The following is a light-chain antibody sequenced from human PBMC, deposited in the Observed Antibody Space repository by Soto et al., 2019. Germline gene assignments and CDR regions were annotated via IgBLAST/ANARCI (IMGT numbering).Light chain of an antibody. J-gene: IGKJ3*01. V-gene: IGKV3-15*01. CDR1: QSVSSN. CDR3: QQYNNWPPKFT. CDR2: GAS. Sequence: EIVMTQSPAALSVSPGERATLSCRASQSVSSNLAWYQQKPGQAPRLLIYGASTRATGIPARFSGSGSGTESTLTISSLQSEDFAVYYCQQYNNWPPKFTFGPGTKVHIK.